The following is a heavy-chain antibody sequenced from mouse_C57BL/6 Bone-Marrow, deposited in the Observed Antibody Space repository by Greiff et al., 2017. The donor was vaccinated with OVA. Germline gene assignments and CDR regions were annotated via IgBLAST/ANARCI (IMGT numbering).Heavy chain of an antibody. CDR1: GYTFTSYW. CDR3: ARNGGYYGYFDV. Sequence: QVQLKQPGAELVMPGASVKLSCKASGYTFTSYWMHWVKQRPGQGLEWIGEIDPSDSYTNYNQKFKGKSTLTVDKSSSTAYMQLSSLTSEDSAVYYCARNGGYYGYFDVWGTGTTVTVSS. D-gene: IGHD1-1*02. CDR2: IDPSDSYT. V-gene: IGHV1-69*01. J-gene: IGHJ1*03.